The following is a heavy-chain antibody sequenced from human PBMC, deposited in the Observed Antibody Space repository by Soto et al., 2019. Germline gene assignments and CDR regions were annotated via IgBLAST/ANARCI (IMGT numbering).Heavy chain of an antibody. V-gene: IGHV4-31*03. J-gene: IGHJ4*02. D-gene: IGHD3-10*01. CDR3: ARGFGSGEFYAFEA. CDR2: ISYSGTT. Sequence: QVQLQESGPGLVKPSQTLSLTCTVSGDSIIRDCYYWNWLRQRPGMGLVWIGYISYSGTTAYNPSRKTRVTLSPNTSMDQLSPNLSSVNAAGTAVYDCARGFGSGEFYAFEAWGQGTKVTVSS. CDR1: GDSIIRDCYY.